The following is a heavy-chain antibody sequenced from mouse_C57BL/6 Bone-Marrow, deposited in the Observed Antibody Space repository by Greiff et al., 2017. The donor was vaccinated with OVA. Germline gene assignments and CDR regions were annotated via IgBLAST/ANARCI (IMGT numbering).Heavy chain of an antibody. V-gene: IGHV1-83*01. CDR3: RNYYSSSLFDY. J-gene: IGHJ2*01. Sequence: LVESGPELVKPGASVKMSCKASGYTFTDYYMHWVKQKPGKGLEWIGEIYPGSGNTYYNEKFKGKATLTADTSSSTAYMQLSSLTSEDSAVYFCARNYYSSSLFDYWVQGTTLTVSS. CDR2: YPGSGNTY. CDR1: YTFTDYYM. D-gene: IGHD1-1*01.